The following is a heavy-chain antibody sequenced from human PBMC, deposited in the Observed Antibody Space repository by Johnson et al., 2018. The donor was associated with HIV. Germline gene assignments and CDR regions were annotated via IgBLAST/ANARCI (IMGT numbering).Heavy chain of an antibody. CDR1: GFTFSSYG. V-gene: IGHV3-33*01. CDR2: IWYDGSTT. CDR3: TRDAKLRPLDGPDDAFDI. D-gene: IGHD6-25*01. J-gene: IGHJ3*02. Sequence: QVQLVESGGGVVQPGRSPRLSCVASGFTFSSYGMHWVRQAPGKGLEWVAVIWYDGSTTYYADSVKGRFTISRDNSKNTLYLQMNSLRAEDTAVYYCTRDAKLRPLDGPDDAFDIWGQGTMVTVSS.